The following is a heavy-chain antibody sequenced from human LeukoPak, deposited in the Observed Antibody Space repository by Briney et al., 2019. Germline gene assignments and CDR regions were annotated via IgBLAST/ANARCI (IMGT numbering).Heavy chain of an antibody. CDR1: GFAVSSNS. V-gene: IGHV3-21*01. D-gene: IGHD1-26*01. CDR2: ISSSSSYI. J-gene: IGHJ4*02. CDR3: ARAPQWELLRRYFDY. Sequence: GGSLRLSCTVSGFAVSSNSWSWVRQAPGKGLEWVSSISSSSSYIYYADSVKDRFTISRDNAKNSLYLQMNSLRAEDTAVYYCARAPQWELLRRYFDYWGQGTLVTVSS.